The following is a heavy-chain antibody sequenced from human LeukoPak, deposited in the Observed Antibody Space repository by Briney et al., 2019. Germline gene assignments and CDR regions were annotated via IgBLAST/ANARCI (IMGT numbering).Heavy chain of an antibody. CDR3: ASRQEYWATNDAFDI. CDR1: GYTFTGYY. J-gene: IGHJ3*02. CDR2: INPNSGGT. Sequence: ASVKVSCKASGYTFTGYYMHWVRQAPGQGLEWMGLINPNSGGTNYAQKFKGRVTMTRDTSISTAYMELSRLRSDDTAVYYCASRQEYWATNDAFDICGQGTMVTVSS. D-gene: IGHD2/OR15-2a*01. V-gene: IGHV1-2*02.